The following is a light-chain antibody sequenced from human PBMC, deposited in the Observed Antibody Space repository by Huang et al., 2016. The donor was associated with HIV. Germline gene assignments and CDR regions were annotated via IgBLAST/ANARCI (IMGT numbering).Light chain of an antibody. CDR1: QSLSSY. Sequence: DIQMTQSPSSLSASVGDRVTITCRTSQSLSSYLNWYQQKPGKAPKLLIYAASSLQSVVPSRFSGSGSVTDFTLTISSLQPEDFATYYCQQSYSTPPWTFGQGTKVEIK. CDR3: QQSYSTPPWT. V-gene: IGKV1-39*01. J-gene: IGKJ1*01. CDR2: AAS.